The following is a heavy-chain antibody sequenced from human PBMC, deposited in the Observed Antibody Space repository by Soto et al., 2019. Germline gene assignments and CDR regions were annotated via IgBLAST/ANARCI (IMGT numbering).Heavy chain of an antibody. CDR3: AIVATINDAFDI. Sequence: PGGSLRLSCAASGFTFSSYWMHWVRQAPGKGLVWVSRINSDGSSTSYADSVKGRFTISRDNAKNTLYLQMNSLRAEDTAVYYCAIVATINDAFDIWGQGTMVTVSS. D-gene: IGHD5-12*01. V-gene: IGHV3-74*01. J-gene: IGHJ3*02. CDR2: INSDGSST. CDR1: GFTFSSYW.